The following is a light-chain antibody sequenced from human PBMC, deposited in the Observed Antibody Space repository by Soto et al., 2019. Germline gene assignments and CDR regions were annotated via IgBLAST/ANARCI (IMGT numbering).Light chain of an antibody. Sequence: SYELTQPPSVSVAPGQTARITCGGNNIGSKSVHWYQQKPGQAPVLVVYDDSDRPSGIPERFSGSNSGNTATLTISRVEAGDEDDYYCQVWDSRSDHVVFGGGTKLTVL. J-gene: IGLJ2*01. V-gene: IGLV3-21*02. CDR1: NIGSKS. CDR3: QVWDSRSDHVV. CDR2: DDS.